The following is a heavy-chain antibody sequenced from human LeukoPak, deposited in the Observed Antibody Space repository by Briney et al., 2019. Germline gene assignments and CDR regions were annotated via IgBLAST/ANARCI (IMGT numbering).Heavy chain of an antibody. V-gene: IGHV4-39*01. CDR2: IYYSGTT. D-gene: IGHD3-3*01. CDR3: ARLRFDFWSGYTHPYFDY. J-gene: IGHJ4*02. Sequence: SSETLSLTCTVSGGSISSSSYSWGWIRQPPGKGLEWIGSIYYSGTTYYNPSLKSRVTISVDTSKLQVSLKLSSVAATDTAVYFCARLRFDFWSGYTHPYFDYWGQGTLVTVSS. CDR1: GGSISSSSYS.